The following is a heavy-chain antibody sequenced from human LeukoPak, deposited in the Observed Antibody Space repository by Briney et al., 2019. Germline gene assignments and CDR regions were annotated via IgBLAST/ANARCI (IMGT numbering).Heavy chain of an antibody. CDR2: IDPSDSYT. D-gene: IGHD3-10*01. Sequence: GESLKTSCKGSGYSFTSYWISWVRQMPGKGLEWMGRIDPSDSYTNYSPSFQGHVTISADKSISTAYLQWSSLKASDTAMYYCARLSYYYGSGSYALGYWGQGTLVTVSS. V-gene: IGHV5-10-1*01. CDR1: GYSFTSYW. J-gene: IGHJ4*02. CDR3: ARLSYYYGSGSYALGY.